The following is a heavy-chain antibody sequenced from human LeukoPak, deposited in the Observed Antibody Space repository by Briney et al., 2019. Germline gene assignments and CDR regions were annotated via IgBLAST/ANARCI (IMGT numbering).Heavy chain of an antibody. D-gene: IGHD6-6*01. V-gene: IGHV3-74*01. Sequence: GVSLRLSCAASGVTFSGYWMHWVRQAPGKGLVWVSRISTDGSSTNSADSVKGRLTISRDNAKNTLYLQMNSLRAEDTAVYYCVREYSSSSGRAFDIWGQGTMVTVSP. CDR2: ISTDGSST. CDR3: VREYSSSSGRAFDI. CDR1: GVTFSGYW. J-gene: IGHJ3*02.